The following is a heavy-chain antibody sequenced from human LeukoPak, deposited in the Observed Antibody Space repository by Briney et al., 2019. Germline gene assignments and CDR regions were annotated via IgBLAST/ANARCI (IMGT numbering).Heavy chain of an antibody. D-gene: IGHD3-16*01. CDR1: GYSFTNYW. J-gene: IGHJ6*03. V-gene: IGHV5-51*01. CDR3: ARGFGGVVASTGDYYYYMDV. CDR2: IYPGDSDT. Sequence: KAGESLKISCKVSGYSFTNYWIGWVRQMPGKGLEWMGFIYPGDSDTRYSPSFQGQVTISADKSIITAYLQWSSLKASDTAMYYCARGFGGVVASTGDYYYYMDVWGKGTTVTVPS.